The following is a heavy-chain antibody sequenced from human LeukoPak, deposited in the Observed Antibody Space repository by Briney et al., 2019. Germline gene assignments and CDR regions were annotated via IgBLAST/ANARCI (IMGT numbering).Heavy chain of an antibody. V-gene: IGHV3-53*01. J-gene: IGHJ4*02. CDR2: IYTGGST. CDR3: ARSRRVGGVIVPFDY. Sequence: PGWSLRLSCAASGFTVSSNYMSWVRQAPGRGLEWVSVIYTGGSTYYADSVKGRFTISRDNSKNTLYLQMNSLRAEDTAAYYCARSRRVGGVIVPFDYWGQGTLVTVSS. CDR1: GFTVSSNY. D-gene: IGHD3-16*02.